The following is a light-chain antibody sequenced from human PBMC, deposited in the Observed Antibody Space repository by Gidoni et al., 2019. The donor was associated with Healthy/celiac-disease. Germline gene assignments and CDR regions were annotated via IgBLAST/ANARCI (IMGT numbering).Light chain of an antibody. V-gene: IGKV1-39*01. Sequence: DLQMTQSPSTLSASAGDRVTITCRASESISSYLNWYQQKPGKAPTLRIYAASSLQSGVPSRFSRSGSGTDFTLTISSLQPEDFATYYCQQSYSTLLTFGGGTKVEIK. CDR1: ESISSY. J-gene: IGKJ4*01. CDR3: QQSYSTLLT. CDR2: AAS.